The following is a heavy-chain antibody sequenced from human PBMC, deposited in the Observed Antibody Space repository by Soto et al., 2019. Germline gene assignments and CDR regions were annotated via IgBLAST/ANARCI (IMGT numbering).Heavy chain of an antibody. J-gene: IGHJ5*02. Sequence: SETLSLTGPVSGGSISSYYWSWIRQPPGKGLEWIGYIYYSGSTNYNPSLKSRVTISVDTSKNQFSLKLSSVTAADTAVYYCARHWGEVWFDPWDQGTLVTVSS. CDR1: GGSISSYY. CDR3: ARHWGEVWFDP. V-gene: IGHV4-59*08. CDR2: IYYSGST. D-gene: IGHD3-16*01.